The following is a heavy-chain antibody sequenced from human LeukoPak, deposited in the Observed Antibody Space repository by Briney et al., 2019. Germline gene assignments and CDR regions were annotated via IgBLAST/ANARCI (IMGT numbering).Heavy chain of an antibody. V-gene: IGHV4-30-4*08. CDR3: AKIEGYSSSWYAP. CDR1: GGSISSGDYY. D-gene: IGHD6-13*01. CDR2: IYYSGST. Sequence: SETLSLTCTVSGGSISSGDYYWSWIRQPPGKGLEWIGYIYYSGSTYYNPSLKSRVTISVDTSKNQFSLKLSSVTAADTAVYYCAKIEGYSSSWYAPWGQGTLVTVSS. J-gene: IGHJ5*02.